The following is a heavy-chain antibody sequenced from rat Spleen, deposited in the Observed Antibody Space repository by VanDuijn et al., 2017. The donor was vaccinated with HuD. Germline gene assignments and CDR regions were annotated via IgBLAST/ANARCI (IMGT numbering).Heavy chain of an antibody. V-gene: IGHV5-17*01. D-gene: IGHD1-9*01. Sequence: EVQLVESGGGLVQPGRSLKLSCAASGFTFSDYTMAWVRQAPTKGLEWVAAIIYDGSNTYYRDSVKGRFTISRDNAKSTIYLQMDSLGSEDTAIYYCARPTTGIPFNYWGQGVMVTVSS. CDR3: ARPTTGIPFNY. CDR1: GFTFSDYT. J-gene: IGHJ2*01. CDR2: IIYDGSNT.